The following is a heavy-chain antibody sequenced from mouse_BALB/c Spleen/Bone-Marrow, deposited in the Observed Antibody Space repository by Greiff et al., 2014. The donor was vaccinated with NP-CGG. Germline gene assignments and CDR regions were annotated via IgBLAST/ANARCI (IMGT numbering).Heavy chain of an antibody. J-gene: IGHJ3*01. D-gene: IGHD2-4*01. Sequence: KLSCATSGFTFSDYYMYWVRQTPEKRLEWVAYISNGSGSTYYPDTVKGRFTIARDNAKNSLYLNMSRLKSESVAMYYCARHNYVETWFDYGGLGTLVIVSA. V-gene: IGHV5-12*02. CDR2: ISNGSGST. CDR1: GFTFSDYY. CDR3: ARHNYVETWFDY.